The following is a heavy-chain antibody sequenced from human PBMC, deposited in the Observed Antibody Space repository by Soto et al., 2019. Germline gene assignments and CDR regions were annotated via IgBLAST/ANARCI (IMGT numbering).Heavy chain of an antibody. V-gene: IGHV3-72*01. CDR3: ARLTMIGRGNYFDY. CDR1: GFTFSDHY. J-gene: IGHJ4*02. CDR2: TRNKANSYTT. D-gene: IGHD3-22*01. Sequence: EVQLVESGGGLVQPGGSLRLSCAASGFTFSDHYMDWVRQAPGKGLEWVGRTRNKANSYTTEYAASVKGRFTISRDDSKNSLYLQMNSLKTEDTAVYYCARLTMIGRGNYFDYWGQGTLVTVSS.